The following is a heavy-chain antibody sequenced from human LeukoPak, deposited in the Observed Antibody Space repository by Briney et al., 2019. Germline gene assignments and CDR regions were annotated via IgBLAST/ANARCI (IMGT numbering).Heavy chain of an antibody. CDR3: AKEGVVAGTGYYFDY. CDR1: GFTVDDYA. D-gene: IGHD6-19*01. J-gene: IGHJ4*02. Sequence: PGGSLRLSCAASGFTVDDYAMDRGRHAPGKGVEGGSLISWDGGRTYYADAVRGRFTSSRDNSKNSLYLQMNSLRAEDTALYYCAKEGVVAGTGYYFDYWGQGTLVTVSS. V-gene: IGHV3-43D*03. CDR2: ISWDGGRT.